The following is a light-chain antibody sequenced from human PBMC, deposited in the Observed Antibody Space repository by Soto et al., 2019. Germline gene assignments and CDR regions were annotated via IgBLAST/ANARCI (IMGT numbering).Light chain of an antibody. Sequence: EIVMTQSPAPLSVSPGERATLSCRARQSVSSNLAWYQQKPGQAPRLLIYGASTRATGIPARFSGSGSGTEFTLTISSLQSEDFAVYYCQQYNNWPRTFGQGTQVDIK. CDR3: QQYNNWPRT. J-gene: IGKJ1*01. CDR2: GAS. CDR1: QSVSSN. V-gene: IGKV3-15*01.